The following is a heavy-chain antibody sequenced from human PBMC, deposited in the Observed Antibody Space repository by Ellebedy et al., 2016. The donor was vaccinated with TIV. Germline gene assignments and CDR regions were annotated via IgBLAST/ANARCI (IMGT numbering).Heavy chain of an antibody. D-gene: IGHD6-13*01. CDR1: GFSLTTSGVA. CDR3: AHHYSSSWYPVY. V-gene: IGHV2-5*02. CDR2: AFWDDDN. J-gene: IGHJ4*02. Sequence: SGPTLVKPTQTLTLTCSFSGFSLTTSGVAVAWIRQPPGKVLEWLAVAFWDDDNRYWPSLRGRLTITKDTSKNLLFLTMTNMDPVDTATYYCAHHYSSSWYPVYWGQGTLVTVSS.